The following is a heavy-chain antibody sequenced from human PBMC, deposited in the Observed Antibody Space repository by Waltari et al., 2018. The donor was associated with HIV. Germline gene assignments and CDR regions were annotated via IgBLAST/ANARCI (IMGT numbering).Heavy chain of an antibody. D-gene: IGHD3-22*01. CDR3: ARGGGAYYDSSGFWI. CDR2: ISNSGITI. CDR1: GFTFRGYY. V-gene: IGHV3-11*04. Sequence: QVQLVESGGGLVKPGGSLRLSCAGSGFTFRGYYLSWIRQGPGKGLEWVSYISNSGITIHYADSVQGRFTISRDNAKNSLYLQMNSLRAEDTAVYYCARGGGAYYDSSGFWIWGQGTMVSVSS. J-gene: IGHJ3*02.